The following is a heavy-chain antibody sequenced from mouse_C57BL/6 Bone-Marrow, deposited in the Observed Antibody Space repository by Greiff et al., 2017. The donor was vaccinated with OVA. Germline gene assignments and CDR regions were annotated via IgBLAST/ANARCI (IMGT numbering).Heavy chain of an antibody. J-gene: IGHJ2*01. CDR2: INPTTGGT. CDR1: GYSFTGYY. V-gene: IGHV1-42*01. CDR3: ARGGY. Sequence: VQLQQSGPELVRPGASVKISCKASGYSFTGYYMNWVKQSPKKSLEWIGEINPTTGGTPYNQKFKAKAPLPVDKSSSRVYVQLKSLTSEDSAVYECARGGYGGKGITLTVSS.